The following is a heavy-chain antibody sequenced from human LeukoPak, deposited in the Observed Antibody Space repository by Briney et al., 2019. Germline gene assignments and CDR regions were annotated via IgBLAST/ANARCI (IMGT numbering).Heavy chain of an antibody. CDR1: GFTFSSYA. Sequence: GGSLRLSCAASGFTFSSYAMSWVRQAPGKGLEWVSAISGSGGSTYYADSVKGRFTISRDNSKNTLYLQMNSLRAEDTAVYYCAKDLRAGYDFWSGYYAFDIWGQGTTVTVSS. CDR3: AKDLRAGYDFWSGYYAFDI. V-gene: IGHV3-23*01. CDR2: ISGSGGST. J-gene: IGHJ3*02. D-gene: IGHD3-3*01.